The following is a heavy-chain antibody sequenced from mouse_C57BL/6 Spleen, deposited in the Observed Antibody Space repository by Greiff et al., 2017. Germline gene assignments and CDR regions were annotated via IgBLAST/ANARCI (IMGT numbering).Heavy chain of an antibody. Sequence: VQLQQSGAELVKPGASVKISCKASGYAFSSYWMNWVKQRPGKGLEWIGQIYPGDGDTNYNGKFKGKATLTADKSSSTAYMQLSSLTSEDSAVYFCAREDSSGLYYAMDYWGQGTSVTVSS. CDR1: GYAFSSYW. CDR2: IYPGDGDT. J-gene: IGHJ4*01. V-gene: IGHV1-80*01. CDR3: AREDSSGLYYAMDY. D-gene: IGHD3-2*02.